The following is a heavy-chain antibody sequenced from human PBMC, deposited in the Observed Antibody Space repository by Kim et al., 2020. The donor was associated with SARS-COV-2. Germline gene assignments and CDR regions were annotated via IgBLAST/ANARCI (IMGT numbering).Heavy chain of an antibody. D-gene: IGHD3-10*01. CDR3: AREKPTLQKGATMVRGVINVGYYYGMDV. J-gene: IGHJ6*02. V-gene: IGHV1-69*13. Sequence: SVKVSCKASGGTFSSYAISWVRQAPGQGLEWMGGIIPIFGTANYAQKFQVRVTITADESTSTAYMELSSLRSQDTAVYYCAREKPTLQKGATMVRGVINVGYYYGMDVWGQGTTVTVSS. CDR2: IIPIFGTA. CDR1: GGTFSSYA.